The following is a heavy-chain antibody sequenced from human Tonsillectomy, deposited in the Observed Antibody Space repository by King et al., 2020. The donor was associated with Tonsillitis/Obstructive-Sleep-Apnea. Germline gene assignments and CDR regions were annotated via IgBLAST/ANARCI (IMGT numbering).Heavy chain of an antibody. CDR3: AGGKGVGTYYYGMDV. CDR1: GNSLTSDW. CDR2: IDPSDSYT. V-gene: IGHV5-10-1*03. J-gene: IGHJ6*02. Sequence: VQLVESGAEVKEPGESLRISCKDSGNSLTSDWITWVRQVPGKGLEWMGTIDPSDSYTNYRPSFQGHVTISADKSISTAYLQWSSLKASDTAIYYCAGGKGVGTYYYGMDVWGQGTTVTVSS. D-gene: IGHD1/OR15-1a*01.